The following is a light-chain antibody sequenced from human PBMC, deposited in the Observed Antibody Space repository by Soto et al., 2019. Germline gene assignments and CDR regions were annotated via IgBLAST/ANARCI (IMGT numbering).Light chain of an antibody. J-gene: IGKJ1*01. CDR3: QQYASSVT. V-gene: IGKV3-20*01. CDR2: GAS. CDR1: QSFSSTF. Sequence: EILLTQSPDSLSLSPGYRATLSCRASQSFSSTFFAWYQQKPGQAPRLLIYGASSRATGIPDKFSGRGSWTDFTLTISRLEPKYFAVYYCQQYASSVTVGQGTKVEIK.